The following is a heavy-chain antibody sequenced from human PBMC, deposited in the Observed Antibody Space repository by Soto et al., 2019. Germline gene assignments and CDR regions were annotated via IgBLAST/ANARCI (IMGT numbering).Heavy chain of an antibody. J-gene: IGHJ3*02. CDR2: INPNSGGT. Sequence: ASVKVSCKASGYTFTGYYMHWVRQAPGQGLEWMGWINPNSGGTNYAQKFQGWVTMTRDTSISTAYMELSRLRSDDTAVYYCARFGITGTPGDAFDIWGQGTMVTVSS. D-gene: IGHD1-20*01. CDR3: ARFGITGTPGDAFDI. V-gene: IGHV1-2*04. CDR1: GYTFTGYY.